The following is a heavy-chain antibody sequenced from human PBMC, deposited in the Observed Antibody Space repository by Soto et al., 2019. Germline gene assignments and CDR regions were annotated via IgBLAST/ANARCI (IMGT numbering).Heavy chain of an antibody. CDR1: GPSISSYY. D-gene: IGHD3-3*01. CDR3: ARVRYYDFWSGYYYPDYYYYYMDV. Sequence: SETLSLTCTLSGPSISSYYWSSIRQPPGKGLKWIRYIYYSGSTNYNPSLKSRVTISVDTSKNQFSLKLSSVTAADTAVYYCARVRYYDFWSGYYYPDYYYYYMDVWGKGTTVTVSS. J-gene: IGHJ6*03. V-gene: IGHV4-59*13. CDR2: IYYSGST.